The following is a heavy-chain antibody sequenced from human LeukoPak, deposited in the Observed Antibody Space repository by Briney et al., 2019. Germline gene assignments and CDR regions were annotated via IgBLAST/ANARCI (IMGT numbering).Heavy chain of an antibody. CDR3: ARGTSSWYARHPDY. CDR1: GYTFTGYY. CDR2: INPNSGGT. D-gene: IGHD6-13*01. J-gene: IGHJ4*02. V-gene: IGHV1-2*02. Sequence: ASVKVSCKASGYTFTGYYMHWVRQAPGQGLEWMGWINPNSGGTNYAQKFQGRVTMTRDTSISTAYMELSRLRSDDTAVYYCARGTSSWYARHPDYWGQGTLVTVSS.